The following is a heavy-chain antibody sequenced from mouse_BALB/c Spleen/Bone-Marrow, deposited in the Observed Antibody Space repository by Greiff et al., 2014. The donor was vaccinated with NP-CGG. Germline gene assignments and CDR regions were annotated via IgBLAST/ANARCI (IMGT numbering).Heavy chain of an antibody. V-gene: IGHV2-9*02. Sequence: VQLQQSGPGLVAPSQSLSITCTVSGFSLTSYGVHWVRQPPGKGLEWLGVIWADGSTNYNSALMSRLSISKDNSKSQVFLKMXXXQTDDTAMYYCSRITTATGAMDYWGQGTSVTVSS. CDR2: IWADGST. J-gene: IGHJ4*01. CDR3: SRITTATGAMDY. CDR1: GFSLTSYG. D-gene: IGHD1-2*01.